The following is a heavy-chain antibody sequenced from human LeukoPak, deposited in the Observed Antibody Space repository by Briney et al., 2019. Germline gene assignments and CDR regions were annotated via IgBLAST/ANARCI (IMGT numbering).Heavy chain of an antibody. Sequence: SGGSLRLSCAASGLNFDDYAMHWVRQAPGKGLGWASGISWNGGSIGYADSVKGRFTISRDNAKNSLYLQMNSLGAEDTALYYCAKDRGATGWYFDLWGRGTLVTVSS. CDR3: AKDRGATGWYFDL. CDR1: GLNFDDYA. J-gene: IGHJ2*01. CDR2: ISWNGGSI. D-gene: IGHD1-26*01. V-gene: IGHV3-9*01.